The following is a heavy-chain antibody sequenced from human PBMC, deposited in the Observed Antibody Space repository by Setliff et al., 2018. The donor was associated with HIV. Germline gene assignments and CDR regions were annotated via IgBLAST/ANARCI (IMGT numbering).Heavy chain of an antibody. V-gene: IGHV4-61*02. D-gene: IGHD6-13*01. Sequence: SETLSLTCTVSGGSISRGSYYWSWIRQPAGKGLEWIGRIYTSGSIHYNPSLKSRVTISVDTSKNQFSLKVSSVNAPDTAVYFCAREDGEYTSSPRWFDPWGQGTQVTVSS. CDR1: GGSISRGSYY. CDR3: AREDGEYTSSPRWFDP. J-gene: IGHJ5*02. CDR2: IYTSGSI.